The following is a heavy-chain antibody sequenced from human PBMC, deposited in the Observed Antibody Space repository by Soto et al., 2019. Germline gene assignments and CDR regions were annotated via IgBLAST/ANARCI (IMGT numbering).Heavy chain of an antibody. Sequence: ASVKVSCKASGYTFTSYYMHWVRQAPGRGLEWMGIINPSGGSTSYAQKFQGRVTMTRDTSTSTVYMELSSLRSEDTAVYYCARCPLGGVTTLSPCAFDIWGQGTMVTVSS. CDR3: ARCPLGGVTTLSPCAFDI. CDR1: GYTFTSYY. J-gene: IGHJ3*02. CDR2: INPSGGST. V-gene: IGHV1-46*01. D-gene: IGHD4-17*01.